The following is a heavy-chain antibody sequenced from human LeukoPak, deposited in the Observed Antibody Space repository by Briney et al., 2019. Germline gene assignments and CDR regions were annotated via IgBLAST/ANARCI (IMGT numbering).Heavy chain of an antibody. CDR2: ISYNGNQ. CDR3: ARDPLDISRWTNAFDI. J-gene: IGHJ3*02. V-gene: IGHV3-30-3*01. Sequence: GRSLRLSCAASGFTFVNYGFHWVRQAPVRALEWVAFISYNGNQKYGDSVKGGFTISRDNSKNTLYLQVNGLRPEDTAVYYCARDPLDISRWTNAFDIWGQGTMVSVSS. CDR1: GFTFVNYG. D-gene: IGHD2-2*03.